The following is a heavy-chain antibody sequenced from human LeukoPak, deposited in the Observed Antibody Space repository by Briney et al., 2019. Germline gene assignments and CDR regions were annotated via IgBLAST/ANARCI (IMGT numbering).Heavy chain of an antibody. V-gene: IGHV3-23*01. CDR1: GFTFTNYP. Sequence: GGSLRLSCAASGFTFTNYPRSWSPKPPGKGLESASEISAGADNTHYADSVKGRFTISRDNSKNTLYLDMSSLRAEDTALYYCAKFLISPGFYYYYMDVWGTGTTVTVSS. CDR2: ISAGADNT. CDR3: AKFLISPGFYYYYMDV. D-gene: IGHD2/OR15-2a*01. J-gene: IGHJ6*03.